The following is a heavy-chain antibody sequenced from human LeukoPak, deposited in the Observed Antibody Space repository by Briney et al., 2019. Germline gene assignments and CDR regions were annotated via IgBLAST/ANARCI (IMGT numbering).Heavy chain of an antibody. V-gene: IGHV1-2*02. CDR1: GYTFTGYY. Sequence: ASVKVSCKGSGYTFTGYYMHWVRQAPGQGLEWMGWINPNSGTTNYARKFQGRVTVTRDTSITTAYMELSRLRSDDTAVYYCTTDIVVAATFDYWGQGTLVTVSS. J-gene: IGHJ4*02. CDR3: TTDIVVAATFDY. CDR2: INPNSGTT. D-gene: IGHD6-13*01.